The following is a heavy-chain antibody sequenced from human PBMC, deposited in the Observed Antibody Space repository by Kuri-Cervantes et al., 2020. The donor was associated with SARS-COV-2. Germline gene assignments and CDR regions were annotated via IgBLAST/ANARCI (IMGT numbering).Heavy chain of an antibody. D-gene: IGHD2-2*01. CDR1: GYTFTGYY. Sequence: ASVKVSCKASGYTFTGYYMHWVRQAPGQGLEWMGWINPNSGGTNYAQKFQGWVTVTRDTSISTAYMELRSLRSDDTAVYYCARSCSSTSCYDYYYYGMDVWGQGTTVTVSS. CDR3: ARSCSSTSCYDYYYYGMDV. V-gene: IGHV1-2*04. CDR2: INPNSGGT. J-gene: IGHJ6*02.